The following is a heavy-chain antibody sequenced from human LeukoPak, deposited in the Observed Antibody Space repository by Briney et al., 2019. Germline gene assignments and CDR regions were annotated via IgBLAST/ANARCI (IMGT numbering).Heavy chain of an antibody. CDR3: ARDSRRTAFGVVAKFDS. CDR1: GFTFNTYS. D-gene: IGHD3-3*01. CDR2: ISSSNSTI. V-gene: IGHV3-48*02. J-gene: IGHJ4*02. Sequence: GESLRLSCVASGFTFNTYSMNWVRQAPGKGLEWVSYISSSNSTIYYADSVKGRFSISRDNAKNSLYLQMNSLRDEDTAVYYCARDSRRTAFGVVAKFDSWGQGTLVTVSP.